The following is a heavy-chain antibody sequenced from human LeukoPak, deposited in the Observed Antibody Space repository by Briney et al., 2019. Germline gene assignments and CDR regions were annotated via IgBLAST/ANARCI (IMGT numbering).Heavy chain of an antibody. CDR1: GFTLSRFA. Sequence: PGGSLRRSCTASGFTLSRFAMHWVRQAPGKGLEWVSLIYNDGSRTYYADSVRGRFTISRDTSEGTVYLQMDSLRPEDTAVYYCATDGYHYFDYWGQGTLVTVCS. CDR3: ATDGYHYFDY. CDR2: IYNDGSRT. D-gene: IGHD5-12*01. J-gene: IGHJ4*02. V-gene: IGHV3-NL1*01.